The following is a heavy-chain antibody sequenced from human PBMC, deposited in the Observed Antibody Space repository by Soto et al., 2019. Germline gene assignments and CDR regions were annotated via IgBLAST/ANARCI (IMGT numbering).Heavy chain of an antibody. Sequence: NPGGSLRLSCAASGFTFSDYYMSWIRQAPGKGLEWVSYISSSGSTIYYADSVKGRFTISRDNAKNSLYPQMNSLRAEDTAVYYCARVRYSGYKVVAALVWGQGTLVTVSA. CDR2: ISSSGSTI. V-gene: IGHV3-11*01. CDR1: GFTFSDYY. D-gene: IGHD5-12*01. CDR3: ARVRYSGYKVVAALV. J-gene: IGHJ4*02.